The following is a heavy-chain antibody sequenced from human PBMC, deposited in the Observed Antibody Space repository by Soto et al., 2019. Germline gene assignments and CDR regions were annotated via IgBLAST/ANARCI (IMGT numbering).Heavy chain of an antibody. V-gene: IGHV1-8*01. CDR3: ASHLRYFDWFEDY. CDR1: GYTFTSYD. CDR2: MNPNSGNT. J-gene: IGHJ4*02. Sequence: QVQLVQSGAEVKKPGASVKVSCKASGYTFTSYDINWLRQATGQGLEWMGWMNPNSGNTGYAQKFQGRVTMTRNTSISTAYMELSSLRSEDTAVYYCASHLRYFDWFEDYWGQGTLVTVSS. D-gene: IGHD3-9*01.